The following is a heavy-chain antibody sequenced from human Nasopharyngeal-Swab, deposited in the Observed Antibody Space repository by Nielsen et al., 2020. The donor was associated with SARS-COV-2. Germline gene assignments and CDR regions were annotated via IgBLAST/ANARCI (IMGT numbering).Heavy chain of an antibody. J-gene: IGHJ4*02. D-gene: IGHD2-15*01. CDR2: MNPNSGNT. V-gene: IGHV1-8*01. CDR3: ARDRGYCSGGSCYLDDS. CDR1: GYTFTSYD. Sequence: ASVKVSCKASGYTFTSYDINWVRQATGQGLEWMGWMNPNSGNTGYAQKFQGRVTMTRNTSISTVYMELSSLRSEDTAVYYCARDRGYCSGGSCYLDDSWGQGTLVTVSS.